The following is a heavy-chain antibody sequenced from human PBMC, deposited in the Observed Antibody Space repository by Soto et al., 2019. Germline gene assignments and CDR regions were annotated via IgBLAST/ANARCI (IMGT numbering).Heavy chain of an antibody. J-gene: IGHJ4*02. CDR1: GFIFSSHG. D-gene: IGHD1-26*01. CDR3: VRDPNSGSYHDY. CDR2: IWNDGSNK. Sequence: QVQLVESGGGVVQPGRSLRLSCAASGFIFSSHGMHWVPQAPGKGLEWVAVIWNDGSNKYYADSVKGRFTISRDNSKNTLYMQMNTLTAEDTAVYYCVRDPNSGSYHDYWGQGTLVTVSS. V-gene: IGHV3-33*01.